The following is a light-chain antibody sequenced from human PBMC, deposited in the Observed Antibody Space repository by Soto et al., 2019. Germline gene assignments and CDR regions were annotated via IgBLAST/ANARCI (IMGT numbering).Light chain of an antibody. J-gene: IGKJ4*01. CDR1: QNVLYSSNNNNY. V-gene: IGKV4-1*01. Sequence: DIVMTQSPDSLAVSLGERATINCKSSQNVLYSSNNNNYLAWYQQKPGQPPKLLIYWASTRESGVPDRFSGSGSETDFTLTISSLQAEDVAVYYCQQYYSTPLTFGGGTKV. CDR2: WAS. CDR3: QQYYSTPLT.